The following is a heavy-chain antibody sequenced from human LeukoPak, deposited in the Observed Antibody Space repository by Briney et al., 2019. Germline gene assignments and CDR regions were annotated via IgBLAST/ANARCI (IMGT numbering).Heavy chain of an antibody. CDR2: ISAYNGNT. V-gene: IGHV1-18*01. J-gene: IGHJ4*02. Sequence: GASVKVSCKASGYTFTSYGISWVRQAPRQGLEWMGWISAYNGNTNYAQKLQGRVTMTTDTSTSTAYMELRSLRSDDTAVYYCARDLYYYDSSGSNQGYWGQGTLVTVSS. CDR1: GYTFTSYG. D-gene: IGHD3-22*01. CDR3: ARDLYYYDSSGSNQGY.